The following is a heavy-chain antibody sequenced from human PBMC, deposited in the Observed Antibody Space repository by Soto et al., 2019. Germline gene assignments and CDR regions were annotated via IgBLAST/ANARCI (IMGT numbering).Heavy chain of an antibody. V-gene: IGHV3-48*02. J-gene: IGHJ6*02. Sequence: GGSQNLSCAPLGYRISSFRLSWVRQQPGRGLEWVAYISVSGSNTLYADSVKGRFTVSRSTANNSLFLQISWLRDECRALYCRSRNYYVSSGYDGMGVGCQGTTVSFS. CDR2: ISVSGSNT. CDR1: GYRISSFR. CDR3: SRNYYVSSGYDGMGV. D-gene: IGHD3-22*01.